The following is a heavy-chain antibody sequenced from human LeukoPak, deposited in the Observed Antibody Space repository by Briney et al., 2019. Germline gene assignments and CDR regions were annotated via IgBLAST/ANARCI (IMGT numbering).Heavy chain of an antibody. CDR2: ISNSSIYI. Sequence: GGSLRLSCSASGFTFSSYGMNWVRQAPGKGREWVSSISNSSIYIYYADSVKGRFTISRDNARNSRYLQLNSLRAEDTAVYYSARGDRRSNRINYLGQGALVTVSS. D-gene: IGHD2-15*01. CDR1: GFTFSSYG. V-gene: IGHV3-21*01. J-gene: IGHJ4*02. CDR3: ARGDRRSNRINY.